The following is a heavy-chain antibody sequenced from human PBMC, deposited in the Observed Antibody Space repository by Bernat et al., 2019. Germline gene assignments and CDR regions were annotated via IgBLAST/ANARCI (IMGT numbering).Heavy chain of an antibody. D-gene: IGHD3-3*01. V-gene: IGHV4-31*03. CDR2: IYYSGST. J-gene: IGHJ6*02. CDR3: ATTYDFWSGGSYYYYGMDV. Sequence: QLQLQESGPGLVKPSETLSLTCTVSGGSISSSSYYWSWIRQHPGKGLEWIGYIYYSGSTYYNPSLKSRVTISVDTSKNQFSLKLSSVTAADTAVYYCATTYDFWSGGSYYYYGMDVWGQGTTVTVSS. CDR1: GGSISSSSYY.